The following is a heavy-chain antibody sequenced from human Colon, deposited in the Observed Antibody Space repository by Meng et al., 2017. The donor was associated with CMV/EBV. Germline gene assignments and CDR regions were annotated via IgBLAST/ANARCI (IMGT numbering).Heavy chain of an antibody. CDR3: ATDTARVRGY. V-gene: IGHV3-7*04. CDR1: GLTFSSYW. J-gene: IGHJ4*02. Sequence: GGSLRLSCAVSGLTFSSYWFSWVRQAPEKGLEWVANINPDESEKYYLDSVKGRFTIFRDNAKNSLYLQVNSLRVDDTAVYYCATDTARVRGYWGQGTRVTVSS. CDR2: INPDESEK. D-gene: IGHD3-10*01.